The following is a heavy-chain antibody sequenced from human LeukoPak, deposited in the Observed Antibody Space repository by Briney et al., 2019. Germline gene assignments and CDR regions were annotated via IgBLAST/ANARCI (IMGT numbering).Heavy chain of an antibody. D-gene: IGHD5-24*01. CDR3: AKDCGWLHFCS. Sequence: GGSLRLSCAASVFSFSSFGMSWVRQAPGKGLEWVSGISPGADITYYAESVKGRFTISRDNSKNTLYLQINTLRAEDTAIYYCAKDCGWLHFCSWGQGTLVTVSS. J-gene: IGHJ5*02. CDR2: ISPGADIT. V-gene: IGHV3-23*01. CDR1: VFSFSSFG.